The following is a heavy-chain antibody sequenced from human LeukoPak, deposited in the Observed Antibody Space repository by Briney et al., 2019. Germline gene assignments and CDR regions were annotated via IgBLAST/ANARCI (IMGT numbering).Heavy chain of an antibody. CDR2: IIVGNGAT. V-gene: IGHV1-58*01. D-gene: IGHD4-17*01. CDR1: GFTFSTSA. Sequence: SVKVSCKTSGFTFSTSAVQWVRQARGQRLEWIGWIIVGNGATNYAQSLQGRFTITRDMSTNTAYMELSSLGSEDSAVYYCAAELYGVYTDCCTFHLWGQGTLVTVSS. J-gene: IGHJ3*01. CDR3: AAELYGVYTDCCTFHL.